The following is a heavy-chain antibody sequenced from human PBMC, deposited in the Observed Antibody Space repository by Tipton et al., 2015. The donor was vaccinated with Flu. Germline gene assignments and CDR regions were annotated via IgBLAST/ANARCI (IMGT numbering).Heavy chain of an antibody. CDR2: ISGDSNYI. J-gene: IGHJ4*02. CDR3: ARHSLRQSTGLVTPPGDY. D-gene: IGHD2-21*02. CDR1: GFTFSPYS. V-gene: IGHV3-21*01. Sequence: SLRLSCAASGFTFSPYSMSWVRQAPGKGLEWVSSISGDSNYIYYADSMKGRFTIARDNAKNSPYLQMNSLGAEDTAVYYCARHSLRQSTGLVTPPGDYWGQGTMVPVPS.